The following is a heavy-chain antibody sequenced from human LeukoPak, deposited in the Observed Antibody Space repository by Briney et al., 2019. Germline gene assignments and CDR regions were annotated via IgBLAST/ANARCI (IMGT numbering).Heavy chain of an antibody. D-gene: IGHD6-13*01. CDR2: NYYSGST. Sequence: SETLSLTCTVSGGSISSSSYYWGWVRQPPGKGLEWIGSNYYSGSTYYNPSLKSRVIISVDTSKNQFSLKLSSVTAPDTAVYYCARHDQQLGHWVFDYWGQGTLVTVSS. J-gene: IGHJ4*02. V-gene: IGHV4-39*01. CDR1: GGSISSSSYY. CDR3: ARHDQQLGHWVFDY.